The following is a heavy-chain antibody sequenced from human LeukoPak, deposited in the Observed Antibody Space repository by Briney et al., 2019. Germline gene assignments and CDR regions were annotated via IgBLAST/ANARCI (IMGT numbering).Heavy chain of an antibody. J-gene: IGHJ4*02. V-gene: IGHV1-2*02. D-gene: IGHD3-22*01. Sequence: TSVKVSCKASGYTFTGYYIHWVRQAPGQGLAWMGWINPNSGGTNYAQKFQGRVTMTRDTSISTAYMELSRLKSDDTAVYYCASGDRHDGSGPYHFDYWGQGTLVTVSS. CDR3: ASGDRHDGSGPYHFDY. CDR2: INPNSGGT. CDR1: GYTFTGYY.